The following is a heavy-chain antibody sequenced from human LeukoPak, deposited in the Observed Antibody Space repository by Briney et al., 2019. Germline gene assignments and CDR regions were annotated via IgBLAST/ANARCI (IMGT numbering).Heavy chain of an antibody. CDR3: ARDGGGGLRFSY. CDR2: ISSSSSYI. V-gene: IGHV3-21*01. CDR1: GFTFSSYS. D-gene: IGHD5-12*01. J-gene: IGHJ4*02. Sequence: GGSLRLSCAASGFTFSSYSMNWVRRAPGKGLEWVSSISSSSSYIYYADSVKGRFTISRDNAKNSLYLQMNSLRAEDTAVYYCARDGGGGLRFSYWGQGTLVTVSS.